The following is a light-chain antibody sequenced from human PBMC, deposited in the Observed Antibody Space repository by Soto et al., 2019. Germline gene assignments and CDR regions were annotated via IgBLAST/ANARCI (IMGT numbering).Light chain of an antibody. CDR1: QSVSSY. Sequence: EIVLTQSPATLSLSPGERATLSCRASQSVSSYLAWYQQKPGQAPRLLIYDASNRATGIPARFSGSWSGTDFPLTISSLEPEDFAVYYCQQRSNWPLTFGGGTKVEIK. V-gene: IGKV3-11*01. CDR2: DAS. J-gene: IGKJ4*01. CDR3: QQRSNWPLT.